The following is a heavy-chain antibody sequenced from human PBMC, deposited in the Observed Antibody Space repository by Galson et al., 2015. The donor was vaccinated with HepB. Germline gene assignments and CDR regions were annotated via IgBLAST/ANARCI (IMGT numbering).Heavy chain of an antibody. D-gene: IGHD5-24*01. CDR3: ARGNSLRLFDP. CDR1: GGSFSGYY. Sequence: SETLSLTCAVCGGSFSGYYWSWIRQPPGKGLEWIGEINHSGSTNYNPSLKSRVTISVDTSKNQFSLKLSSVTAADTAVYYCARGNSLRLFDPWGQGTLVTVSS. V-gene: IGHV4-34*01. J-gene: IGHJ5*02. CDR2: INHSGST.